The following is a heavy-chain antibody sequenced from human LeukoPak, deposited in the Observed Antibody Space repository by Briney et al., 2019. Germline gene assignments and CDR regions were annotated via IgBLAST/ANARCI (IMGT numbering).Heavy chain of an antibody. J-gene: IGHJ3*02. V-gene: IGHV1-69*05. CDR1: GGTFSSYA. CDR2: IIPIFGTA. Sequence: SVKVSCKASGGTFSSYAISWVRQAPGQRLEWMGRIIPIFGTANYAQKFQGRVTITTDESTSTAYIELSSLRSEDTAVYYCARARKLWRGSHDAFDIWGQGTMVTVSS. D-gene: IGHD3-3*01. CDR3: ARARKLWRGSHDAFDI.